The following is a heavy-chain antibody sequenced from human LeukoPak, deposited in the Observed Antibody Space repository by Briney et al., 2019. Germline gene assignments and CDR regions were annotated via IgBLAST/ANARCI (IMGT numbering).Heavy chain of an antibody. V-gene: IGHV1-2*04. CDR3: ATGGFGSSWYLNWFDP. CDR1: GYTFTGYY. D-gene: IGHD6-13*01. CDR2: INPDSGGT. Sequence: ASVKVSCRASGYTFTGYYMSWVRQAPGQGLEWMGWINPDSGGTHYAQNFQGWVTMTRDTSISTAYMELSRLRSEDTAVYYCATGGFGSSWYLNWFDPWGQGTLVTVSS. J-gene: IGHJ5*02.